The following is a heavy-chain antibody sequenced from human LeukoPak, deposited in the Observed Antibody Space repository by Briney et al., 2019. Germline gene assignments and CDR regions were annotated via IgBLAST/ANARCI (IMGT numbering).Heavy chain of an antibody. Sequence: ASVKVSCKASGYTFTNYVINWVRQAPGQGLEWMGWITTDTGNPTYAQGFTGRFVFSLDTSVTTAYLQITSLKAEDTAVYYCARDGARLDIWGQGTMVSVSS. CDR2: ITTDTGNP. D-gene: IGHD4/OR15-4a*01. V-gene: IGHV7-4-1*02. CDR3: ARDGARLDI. J-gene: IGHJ3*02. CDR1: GYTFTNYV.